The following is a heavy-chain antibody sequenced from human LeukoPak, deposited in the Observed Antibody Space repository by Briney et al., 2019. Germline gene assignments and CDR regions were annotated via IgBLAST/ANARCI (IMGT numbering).Heavy chain of an antibody. CDR2: ISSSSTVV. Sequence: PGGSLRLSCAASGFTFSSYAMNWVRQAPGKGLEWLAYISSSSTVVYYADSVRGRFTISRDNGKNSLYLQMDSLRDEDTAVYYCARDMSLLWFGDPFDYWGQGTLVTVSS. V-gene: IGHV3-48*02. J-gene: IGHJ4*02. CDR1: GFTFSSYA. D-gene: IGHD3-10*01. CDR3: ARDMSLLWFGDPFDY.